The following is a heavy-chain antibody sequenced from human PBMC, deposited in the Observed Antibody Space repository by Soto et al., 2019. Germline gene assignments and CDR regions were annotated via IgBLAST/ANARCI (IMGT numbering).Heavy chain of an antibody. CDR1: GFIVSSYS. CDR3: ARDLTYSGSYGVDP. CDR2: ISSRATTI. V-gene: IGHV3-48*02. J-gene: IGHJ5*02. Sequence: ELQLVESGGGLVQHGGSLRLSCAASGFIVSSYSMNWVRQAPGKGLEWVSYISSRATTIYYADSVKGRFTISRDNAKNSLYLQMNSLRDEDTAVYYCARDLTYSGSYGVDPWGQGTLVTVSS. D-gene: IGHD1-26*01.